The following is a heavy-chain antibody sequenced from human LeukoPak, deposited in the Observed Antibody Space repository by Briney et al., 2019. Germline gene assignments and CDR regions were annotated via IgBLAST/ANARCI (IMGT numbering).Heavy chain of an antibody. CDR1: GFTFDDYA. D-gene: IGHD3-22*01. J-gene: IGHJ4*02. Sequence: SLRLSCAASGFTFDDYAMHWVRQAPGKGLEWVSGISWNSGSIGYADSVKGRFTISRDNAKNSLYLQMNSLRAEDTALYYCAKDISSSGTYYFDYWGQGTLVTVSS. CDR2: ISWNSGSI. CDR3: AKDISSSGTYYFDY. V-gene: IGHV3-9*01.